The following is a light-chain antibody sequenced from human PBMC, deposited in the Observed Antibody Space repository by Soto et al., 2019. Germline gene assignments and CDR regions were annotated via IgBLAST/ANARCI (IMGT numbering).Light chain of an antibody. V-gene: IGKV3-20*01. CDR2: GAS. Sequence: EIVLTQSPGTLSLSPGERATLSCRASQSVSSSYLAWYQQKPGQAPRLLIYGASSRATGIPDRFSGSGSGKDFSLIISRLETEDFAAYYCQQYGRSLSISFGQGSRLEIK. J-gene: IGKJ5*01. CDR1: QSVSSSY. CDR3: QQYGRSLSIS.